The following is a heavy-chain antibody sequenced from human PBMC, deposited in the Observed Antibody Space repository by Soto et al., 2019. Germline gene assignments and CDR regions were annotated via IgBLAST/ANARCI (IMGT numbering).Heavy chain of an antibody. V-gene: IGHV4-31*03. CDR3: ARDQFPPMFYFDY. D-gene: IGHD3-10*02. J-gene: IGHJ4*02. CDR1: GGSISSGGYY. Sequence: QVQLQESGPGLVKPSQTLSLTCTVSGGSISSGGYYWSWIRQHPGKGLEWIGYIYYSGSTYYNPSLQSRVTISVDTSKNQFSLKLSSVTAADTAVYYCARDQFPPMFYFDYWGQGTLVTVSS. CDR2: IYYSGST.